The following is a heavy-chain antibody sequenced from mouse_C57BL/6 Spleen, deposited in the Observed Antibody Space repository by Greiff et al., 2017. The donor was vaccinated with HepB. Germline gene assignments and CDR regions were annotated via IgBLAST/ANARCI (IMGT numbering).Heavy chain of an antibody. D-gene: IGHD1-1*01. Sequence: EVQLVESGGGLVKPGGSLKLSCAASGFTFSDYGMHWVRQAPEKGLEWVAYISSGSSTIYYADTVKGRFTISRDNAKNTLFLQMTSLRSEDTAMYYCARKRDYYGSSPTVYFDVWGTGTTVTVSS. CDR3: ARKRDYYGSSPTVYFDV. J-gene: IGHJ1*03. V-gene: IGHV5-17*01. CDR1: GFTFSDYG. CDR2: ISSGSSTI.